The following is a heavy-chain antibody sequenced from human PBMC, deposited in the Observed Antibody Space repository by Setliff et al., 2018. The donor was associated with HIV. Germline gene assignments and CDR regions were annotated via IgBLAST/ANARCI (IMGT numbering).Heavy chain of an antibody. CDR3: ARGRHAGTGAYSGGFYYFDL. CDR2: INRSGGA. CDR1: GGSFNDYY. Sequence: SETLSLTCAVSGGSFNDYYWAWLRQAPEKGLEWLGLINRSGGATYNPSLRSRIAVSVNLPNNQVFLELTSVTAADTGLYYCARGRHAGTGAYSGGFYYFDLWGQGALVTVSS. V-gene: IGHV4-34*01. J-gene: IGHJ4*02. D-gene: IGHD3-16*01.